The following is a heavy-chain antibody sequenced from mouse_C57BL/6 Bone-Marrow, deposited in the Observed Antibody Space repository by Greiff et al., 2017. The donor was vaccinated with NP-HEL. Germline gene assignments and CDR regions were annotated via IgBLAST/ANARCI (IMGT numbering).Heavy chain of an antibody. V-gene: IGHV1-55*01. CDR3: ARGRRLYYGSSLGDY. J-gene: IGHJ4*01. D-gene: IGHD1-1*01. CDR1: GSTFTSFW. Sequence: QVQLQQPGAELVKPGASVKMSCKASGSTFTSFWITWVKQRPGQGREWIGDIFPGSGRTNYNEKFKSKAPLTVDTSSSTAYRQLSSLTSEDSADYDCARGRRLYYGSSLGDYWGQGTTVTVSS. CDR2: IFPGSGRT.